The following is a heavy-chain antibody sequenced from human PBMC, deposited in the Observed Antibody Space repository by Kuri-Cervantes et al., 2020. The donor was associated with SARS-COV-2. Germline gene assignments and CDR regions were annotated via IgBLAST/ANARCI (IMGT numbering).Heavy chain of an antibody. J-gene: IGHJ4*02. D-gene: IGHD2-2*01. CDR3: ARKEGVVPAEDYFDY. Sequence: GGSLRLSCAASGFTFSSYSMNWVRQAPGKGLEWVSSISSSSSYIYYADSVKGRFTISRDNAKNSLYLQMNSLRAEDTALYYCARKEGVVPAEDYFDYWGQGTLVTVSS. V-gene: IGHV3-21*04. CDR2: ISSSSSYI. CDR1: GFTFSSYS.